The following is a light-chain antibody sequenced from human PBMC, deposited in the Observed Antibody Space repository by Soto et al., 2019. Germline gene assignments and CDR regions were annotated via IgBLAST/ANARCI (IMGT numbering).Light chain of an antibody. Sequence: EIVMPQSPATLSVSPGERATLSCRASQSVSSNLGWYQQKPGQAPSLLIYGADNRATGIPARFSGSGSGTEFTLTISSLQSEDFAVYYCHQYNNWPRTFGQGTKVEIK. J-gene: IGKJ1*01. CDR2: GAD. CDR1: QSVSSN. CDR3: HQYNNWPRT. V-gene: IGKV3-15*01.